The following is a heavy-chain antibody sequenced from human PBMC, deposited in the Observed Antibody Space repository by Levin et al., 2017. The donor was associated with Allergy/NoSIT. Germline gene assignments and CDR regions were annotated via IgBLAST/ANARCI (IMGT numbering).Heavy chain of an antibody. Sequence: PSETLSLTCTVSGVSISSISTSTSYWAWIRRPPGKGLEWIGSIYYGGVTDYNPSLKSRAIISVDSSVDTSKNQFSLRLNSVTAADTAVYYCAREFCSGGSCFRNWYFDVWGRGTLVSVSS. J-gene: IGHJ2*01. CDR3: AREFCSGGSCFRNWYFDV. D-gene: IGHD2-15*01. CDR2: IYYGGVT. CDR1: GVSISSISTSTSY. V-gene: IGHV4-39*07.